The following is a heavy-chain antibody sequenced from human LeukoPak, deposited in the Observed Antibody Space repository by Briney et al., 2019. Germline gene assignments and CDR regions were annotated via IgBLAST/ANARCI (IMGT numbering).Heavy chain of an antibody. V-gene: IGHV1-46*01. J-gene: IGHJ3*02. CDR2: INPGGDNT. Sequence: VASVTVSCKASGYTFTNYYIHWVRQAPGQGVEGMGLINPGGDNTDYAHNFQGRVTMTTDTSTSTAYMQLRSLRSDDTAVYYCARVPLSPTGSGSSAGAFDIWGQGIVVTVSS. CDR3: ARVPLSPTGSGSSAGAFDI. CDR1: GYTFTNYY. D-gene: IGHD3-10*01.